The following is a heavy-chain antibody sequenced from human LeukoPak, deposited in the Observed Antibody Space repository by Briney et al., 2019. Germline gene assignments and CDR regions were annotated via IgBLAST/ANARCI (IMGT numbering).Heavy chain of an antibody. CDR1: GYTFTSYG. J-gene: IGHJ4*02. D-gene: IGHD6-19*01. CDR3: ARGYKPGYSRGWSIFDF. CDR2: MNPNSGNT. Sequence: EASVKVSCKASGYTFTSYGINWVRQATGQGLEWMGWMNPNSGNTGYAQKFQGRVTMTRNTSISTAYMELSSLRSEDTAVYYCARGYKPGYSRGWSIFDFWGQGALVTVSS. V-gene: IGHV1-8*02.